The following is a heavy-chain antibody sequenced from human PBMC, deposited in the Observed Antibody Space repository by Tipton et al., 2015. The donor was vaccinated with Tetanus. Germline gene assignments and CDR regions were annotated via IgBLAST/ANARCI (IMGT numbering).Heavy chain of an antibody. CDR1: GYTFTGYY. CDR2: INPNSGGT. V-gene: IGHV1-2*06. J-gene: IGHJ6*02. D-gene: IGHD1-26*01. CDR3: AQVGATPSEHYYGMDV. Sequence: QSGPEVKKPGASVKVSCKASGYTFTGYYMHWVRQAPGQGLEWMGRINPNSGGTNYAQKFQGRVTMTRDTSISTAYMELSRLRSDDTAVYYCAQVGATPSEHYYGMDVWGQGTTVTVSS.